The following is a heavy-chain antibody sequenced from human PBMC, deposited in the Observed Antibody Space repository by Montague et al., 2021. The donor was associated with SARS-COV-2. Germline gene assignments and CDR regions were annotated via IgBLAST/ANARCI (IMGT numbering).Heavy chain of an antibody. CDR3: AREDVYGGNSGGMDV. J-gene: IGHJ6*02. CDR2: IWYDGSNK. D-gene: IGHD4-23*01. CDR1: GFTFSSYG. Sequence: SLRLSCAASGFTFSSYGMHWVRQAPGKGLEWVAVIWYDGSNKYYADSVKGRFTTSRDNSKNTLYLQMNSLRAEDTAVYYCAREDVYGGNSGGMDVWGQGTTVTVSS. V-gene: IGHV3-33*01.